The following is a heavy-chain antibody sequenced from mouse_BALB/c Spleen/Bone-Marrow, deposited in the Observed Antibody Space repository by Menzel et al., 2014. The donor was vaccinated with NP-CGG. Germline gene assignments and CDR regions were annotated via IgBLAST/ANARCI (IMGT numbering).Heavy chain of an antibody. CDR2: IWSGGST. CDR1: GFSLTSYG. D-gene: IGHD1-1*01. J-gene: IGHJ2*01. Sequence: VQLQQSGPGLVQPSQSLSITCTVSGFSLTSYGAHWVRQSPGKGLEWLGVIWSGGSTDYNAAFISRLSISKDNSKSQVFFKMNSLQADDTAIYYCVRNGDYYYFDYWGQGTTLTVSS. V-gene: IGHV2-2*01. CDR3: VRNGDYYYFDY.